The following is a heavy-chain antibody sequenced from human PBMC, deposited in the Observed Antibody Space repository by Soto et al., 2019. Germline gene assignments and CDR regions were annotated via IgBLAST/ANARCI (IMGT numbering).Heavy chain of an antibody. J-gene: IGHJ5*02. CDR2: MNPNSGNT. Sequence: ASVKVSCKASGYTFTSYDINWVRPATGQGLEWMGWMNPNSGNTGYAQKFQGRVTMTRNTSISTAYMELSSLRSEDTAVYYCARGPGTYYDFWSGYYNWFDPWGQGTLVTVSS. V-gene: IGHV1-8*01. CDR1: GYTFTSYD. CDR3: ARGPGTYYDFWSGYYNWFDP. D-gene: IGHD3-3*01.